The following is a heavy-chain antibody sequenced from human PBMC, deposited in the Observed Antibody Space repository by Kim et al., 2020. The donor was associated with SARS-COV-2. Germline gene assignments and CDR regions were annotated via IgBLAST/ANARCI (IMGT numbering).Heavy chain of an antibody. CDR1: GGFISSDY. CDR3: ARDLQNTGWSYLYP. Sequence: SETLSLTCTVSGGFISSDYWAWIRQPPGKGLEWIGSISNTGSTNYNPSLEGRVTISLDASKSQIFLSLEALTAADAAVFYCARDLQNTGWSYLYPCGPG. V-gene: IGHV4-59*01. CDR2: ISNTGST. J-gene: IGHJ5*02. D-gene: IGHD3-10*01.